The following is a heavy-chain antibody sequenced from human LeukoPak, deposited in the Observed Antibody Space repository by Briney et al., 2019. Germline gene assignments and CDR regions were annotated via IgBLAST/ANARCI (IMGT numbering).Heavy chain of an antibody. J-gene: IGHJ5*02. D-gene: IGHD1-7*01. CDR2: INPNSGGT. V-gene: IGHV1-2*02. Sequence: ASVKVSCKASGYTFTGSYMHWVRQAPGQGLEWMGWINPNSGGTNYAQKFQGRVTMTRDTSISTAYMELSRLRSDDTAVYYCATSGTNWNYGWNNWFDPWGQGTLVTVSS. CDR1: GYTFTGSY. CDR3: ATSGTNWNYGWNNWFDP.